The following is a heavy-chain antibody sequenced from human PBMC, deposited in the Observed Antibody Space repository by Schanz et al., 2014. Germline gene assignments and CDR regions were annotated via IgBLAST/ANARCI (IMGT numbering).Heavy chain of an antibody. Sequence: VQLVESGGGLVQPGRSLRLSCAASGFTFAMHWVRQAPGKGLEWVAVISDDGSRRHYADFVTGRFTISRDNSKDTVYLQMNSLRAEDTAVYYCARDLAGGGNDVWGQGTLVTVSS. V-gene: IGHV3-30*04. D-gene: IGHD2-15*01. J-gene: IGHJ4*02. CDR3: ARDLAGGGNDV. CDR2: ISDDGSRR. CDR1: GFTFA.